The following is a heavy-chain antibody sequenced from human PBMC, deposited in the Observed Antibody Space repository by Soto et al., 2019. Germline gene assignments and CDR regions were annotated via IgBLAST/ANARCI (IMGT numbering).Heavy chain of an antibody. D-gene: IGHD2-2*02. J-gene: IGHJ4*02. CDR1: GYTFSDYG. CDR2: ILCLNDRK. V-gene: IGHV1-3*01. Sequence: QVHLVQSGAEVKTPGASVTISCKASGYTFSDYGIHWIRQAPGQRPEWLGWILCLNDRKEYSQKFQGRISLTRDTSASTAYMGLSRLRSEDTAVYYCARGRRTCTEKTCYTDFAFWGQGSLVSVSS. CDR3: ARGRRTCTEKTCYTDFAF.